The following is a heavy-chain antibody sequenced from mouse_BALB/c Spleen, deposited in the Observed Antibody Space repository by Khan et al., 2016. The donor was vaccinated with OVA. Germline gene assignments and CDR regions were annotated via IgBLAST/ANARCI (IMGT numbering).Heavy chain of an antibody. CDR2: ITSGGTYT. CDR3: TRHWGLLGGPMDY. D-gene: IGHD2-3*01. Sequence: EVELVESGGGLVKPGGSLKLSCAASGFTFSNYAMSWVRQTPEMRLEWVATITSGGTYTYYPDSVKGRFTISRDNAMNTLFLQMSSLRSEDTAMYFCTRHWGLLGGPMDYWGQGTSVTVSS. V-gene: IGHV5-9-3*01. CDR1: GFTFSNYA. J-gene: IGHJ4*01.